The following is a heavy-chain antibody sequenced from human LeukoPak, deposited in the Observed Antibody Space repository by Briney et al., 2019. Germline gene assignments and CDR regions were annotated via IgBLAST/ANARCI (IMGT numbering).Heavy chain of an antibody. D-gene: IGHD2-2*02. CDR2: IKQDGSGK. V-gene: IGHV3-7*01. CDR3: ARDIGDCSSLSCYNHYYYMDV. J-gene: IGHJ6*03. CDR1: GFTFSNYW. Sequence: PGGSLRLSCAASGFTFSNYWMDWVRQAPGKGLEWVANIKQDGSGKYYVDSVKGRFTISRDNTKSSLYLQMNSLRDEDTAVYYCARDIGDCSSLSCYNHYYYMDVWGKGTTVTVSS.